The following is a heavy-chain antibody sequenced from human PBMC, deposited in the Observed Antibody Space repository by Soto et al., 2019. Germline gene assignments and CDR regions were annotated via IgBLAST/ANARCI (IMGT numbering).Heavy chain of an antibody. J-gene: IGHJ6*02. CDR3: LSECPAPYYFYGMDV. V-gene: IGHV1-18*01. CDR1: GYSFTTYG. Sequence: ASVKVSCKTSGYSFTTYGISWVRQAPGQGLEWMGWISGYNGNTNYAQNLQGRVTMTTDTSMSTAYMELSSLRSDVTSVFYCLSECPAPYYFYGMDVWGQGSTVTVSS. CDR2: ISGYNGNT.